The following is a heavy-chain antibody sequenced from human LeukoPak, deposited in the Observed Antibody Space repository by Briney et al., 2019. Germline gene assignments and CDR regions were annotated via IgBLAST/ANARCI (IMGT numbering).Heavy chain of an antibody. Sequence: PGGSLRLSCAASGFTFTSYAMSWVRQAPGKGLEWVSGISGSGDSTYYVDSVKGRFTISRDNSKNTLYLQMNSLRAEDTAMYYCAKRIHAPGGPPDYWGQGTLVTVSS. CDR3: AKRIHAPGGPPDY. CDR1: GFTFTSYA. D-gene: IGHD3-10*02. CDR2: ISGSGDST. J-gene: IGHJ4*02. V-gene: IGHV3-23*01.